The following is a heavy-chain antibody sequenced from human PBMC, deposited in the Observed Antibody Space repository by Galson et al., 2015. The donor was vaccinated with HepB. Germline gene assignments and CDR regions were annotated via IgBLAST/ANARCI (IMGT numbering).Heavy chain of an antibody. D-gene: IGHD2-21*02. CDR3: AKVTGGDTFDI. Sequence: SLRLSCAASGFTFSNYAMTWVRQAPGKGLEWVSGIIVSGGSTSYADSVKGRFTISRDNSKNTVYLQMNSLRAEDPALYYCAKVTGGDTFDIWGQGTMVTVSS. V-gene: IGHV3-23*01. J-gene: IGHJ3*02. CDR2: IIVSGGST. CDR1: GFTFSNYA.